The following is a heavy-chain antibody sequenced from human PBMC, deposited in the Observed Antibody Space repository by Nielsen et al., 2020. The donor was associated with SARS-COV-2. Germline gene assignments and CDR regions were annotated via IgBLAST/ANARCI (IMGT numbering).Heavy chain of an antibody. CDR3: ARVSEQWLEFDY. Sequence: KISCAASGFTFSSYAISWVRQAPGQGLEWMGGIIPIFGTANYAQKFQGRVTITADESTSTAYMELSSLRSEDTAVYYCARVSEQWLEFDYWGQGTLVTVSS. J-gene: IGHJ4*02. D-gene: IGHD6-19*01. V-gene: IGHV1-69*01. CDR2: IIPIFGTA. CDR1: GFTFSSYA.